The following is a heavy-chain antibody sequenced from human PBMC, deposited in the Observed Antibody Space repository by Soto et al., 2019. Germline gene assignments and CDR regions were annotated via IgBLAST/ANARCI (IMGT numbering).Heavy chain of an antibody. CDR1: GGPISSYY. J-gene: IGHJ3*01. CDR3: AREGGVTGYYPAAFDV. Sequence: QVQLRESGPGLVKPSETLSLTCTVSGGPISSYYWTWIRQPPGKGLEWIAYIHYTGSSDYNPSLKSRVTISVDKPKNQFSLKLSYVTAADTAVYYCAREGGVTGYYPAAFDVWGQGTMVTVSS. D-gene: IGHD3-9*01. CDR2: IHYTGSS. V-gene: IGHV4-59*01.